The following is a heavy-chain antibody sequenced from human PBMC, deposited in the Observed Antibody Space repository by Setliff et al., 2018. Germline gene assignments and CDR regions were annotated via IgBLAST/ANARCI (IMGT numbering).Heavy chain of an antibody. D-gene: IGHD2-2*01. J-gene: IGHJ5*02. Sequence: SETLSLTCAVYGGSFSAYYWNWTRQPPGKGLEWIGEINHSGSTNYNPSLKSRVTISVDTSKNQFSLKLSSVTAADTAVYYCARGIGGYCSSMSCSNESWPWGQGTLVTVSS. CDR3: ARGIGGYCSSMSCSNESWP. CDR1: GGSFSAYY. CDR2: INHSGST. V-gene: IGHV4-34*01.